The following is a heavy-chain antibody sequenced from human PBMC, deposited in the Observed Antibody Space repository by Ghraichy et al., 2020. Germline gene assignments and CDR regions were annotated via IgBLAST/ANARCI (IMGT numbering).Heavy chain of an antibody. Sequence: GGSLRLSCAASGFAVNTYYMTWVRQAPGKGLEWVSVLYSGGGTYYADSVKGRFTISRDNPRNTLYLQMNSLRDEDTAVYYCARDLDYGVGLDYWGQGTLVTVSS. J-gene: IGHJ4*02. D-gene: IGHD4/OR15-4a*01. CDR2: LYSGGGT. V-gene: IGHV3-66*01. CDR3: ARDLDYGVGLDY. CDR1: GFAVNTYY.